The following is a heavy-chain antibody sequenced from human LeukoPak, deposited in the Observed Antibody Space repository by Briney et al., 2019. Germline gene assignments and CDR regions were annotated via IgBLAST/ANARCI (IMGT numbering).Heavy chain of an antibody. Sequence: KPGGSLRLSCAASGFTFSSYAMSWVRQPPGKGLEWIGEINHSGSTNYNPSLKSRVTISVDTSKNQFSLKLSSVTAADTAVYYCARAVGYSSSSGGLDPWGQGTLVTVSS. CDR3: ARAVGYSSSSGGLDP. CDR2: INHSGST. J-gene: IGHJ5*02. V-gene: IGHV4-34*01. CDR1: GFTFSSYA. D-gene: IGHD6-6*01.